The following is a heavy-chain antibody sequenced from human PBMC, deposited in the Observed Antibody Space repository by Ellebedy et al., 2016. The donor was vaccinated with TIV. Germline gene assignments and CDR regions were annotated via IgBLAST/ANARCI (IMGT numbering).Heavy chain of an antibody. J-gene: IGHJ2*01. V-gene: IGHV3-23*05. Sequence: GESLKISCAASGFTLSSYAMSWVRQAPGQGLQWVASVNNGNNPYYAESARGRFTSSRDTFMNTVSLQMTSLRADDTGVYYCAKDQRSSGWYRWYLDLWGRGTLVSVSS. CDR2: VNNGNNP. CDR3: AKDQRSSGWYRWYLDL. D-gene: IGHD6-19*01. CDR1: GFTLSSYA.